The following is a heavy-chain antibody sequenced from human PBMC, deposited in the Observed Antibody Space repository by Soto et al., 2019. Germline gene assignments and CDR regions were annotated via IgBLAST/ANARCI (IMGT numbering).Heavy chain of an antibody. J-gene: IGHJ5*02. CDR2: IYHSGST. Sequence: QVQLQESGPGLVKPTQTLSLTCTVSGGSISSGGYYWSWIRQHPGKGLEWIGYIYHSGSTYYNPSLTGRVTISVETSKTQFSRKLSSVTAADTAVYYCAREAAGILNWFDPWGQGTLVTVSS. CDR3: AREAAGILNWFDP. CDR1: GGSISSGGYY. V-gene: IGHV4-31*03. D-gene: IGHD6-25*01.